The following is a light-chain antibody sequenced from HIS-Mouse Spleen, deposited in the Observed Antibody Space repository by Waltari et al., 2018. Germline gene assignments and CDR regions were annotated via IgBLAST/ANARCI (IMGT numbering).Light chain of an antibody. CDR3: YSTDSSGNHRV. J-gene: IGLJ2*01. V-gene: IGLV3-10*01. CDR1: ALPNKY. CDR2: EDS. Sequence: SYELTQPPSVSVSPGQTARLTYSGDALPNKYAYWYQQKSGQAPVLVIYEDSKRPSGIPERFSGSSSGTMATLTISGAQVEDEADYYCYSTDSSGNHRVFGGGTKLTVL.